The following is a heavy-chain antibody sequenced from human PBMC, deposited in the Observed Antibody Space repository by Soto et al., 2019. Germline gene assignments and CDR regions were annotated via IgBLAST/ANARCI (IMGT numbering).Heavy chain of an antibody. V-gene: IGHV3-53*01. CDR3: ARAAYYYDSSGYPHLDY. D-gene: IGHD3-22*01. CDR2: IYSGGST. CDR1: GFTASSNY. Sequence: GGSLRLSCAASGFTASSNYMSWVRQAPGKGLEWVSVIYSGGSTYYADSVKGRFTISRDNSKNTLYLQMNSLRAEDTAVYYCARAAYYYDSSGYPHLDYWGQGTLVTVSS. J-gene: IGHJ4*02.